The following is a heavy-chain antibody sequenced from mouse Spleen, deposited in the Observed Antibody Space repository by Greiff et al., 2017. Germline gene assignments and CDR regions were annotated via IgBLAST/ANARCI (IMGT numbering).Heavy chain of an antibody. V-gene: IGHV1-69*01. Sequence: VQLQQPGAELVMPGASVKLSCKASGYTFTSYWMHWVKQRPGQGLEWIGEIDPSDSYTNYNQKFKGKATLTVDKSSSTAYMKLSSLTSEDSAVYYCARSYSLYAMDYWGQGTSVTVSS. CDR2: IDPSDSYT. J-gene: IGHJ4*01. D-gene: IGHD6-1*01. CDR1: GYTFTSYW. CDR3: ARSYSLYAMDY.